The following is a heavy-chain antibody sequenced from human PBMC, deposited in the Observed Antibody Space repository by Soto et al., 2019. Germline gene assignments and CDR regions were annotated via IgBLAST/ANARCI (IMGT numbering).Heavy chain of an antibody. J-gene: IGHJ6*02. D-gene: IGHD6-6*01. V-gene: IGHV1-69*06. Sequence: SVKVSCKASGGTFSSYAISWVRQAPGQGLEWMGGIIPIFGTANYAQKFQGRVTITADKSTSTAYMELSSLRSEDTAVYYCARDWAPTAARPGYGMDVWGQGTTVTVSS. CDR1: GGTFSSYA. CDR3: ARDWAPTAARPGYGMDV. CDR2: IIPIFGTA.